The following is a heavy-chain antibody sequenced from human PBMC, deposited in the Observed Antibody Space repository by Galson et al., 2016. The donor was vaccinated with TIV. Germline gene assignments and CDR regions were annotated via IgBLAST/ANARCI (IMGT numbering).Heavy chain of an antibody. V-gene: IGHV1-46*01. CDR1: GYTFTTYY. Sequence: SVKVSCKAFGYTFTTYYIHWVRQGPGQGLEWMGIINPSGGGTTYAQNFQGRITMTRDTSTGTVYMALSSLRSEDTAVYYCARSQSYGGDCYYFDYWGRGTLVTVSS. CDR3: ARSQSYGGDCYYFDY. CDR2: INPSGGGT. J-gene: IGHJ4*02. D-gene: IGHD2-21*02.